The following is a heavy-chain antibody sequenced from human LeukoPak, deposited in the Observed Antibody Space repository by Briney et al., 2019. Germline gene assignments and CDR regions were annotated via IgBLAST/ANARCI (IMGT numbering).Heavy chain of an antibody. CDR3: ARGGLYYHDSSGPRGDY. Sequence: PGGSLRLSCAASGFTFSSYWMHWVRQAPGKGLVWVSRINSDGSSTSYADSVKGRFAISRDNAKNTLYLQMSSLRAEDTAVYYCARGGLYYHDSSGPRGDYWGQGTLVTVSS. D-gene: IGHD3-22*01. CDR2: INSDGSST. CDR1: GFTFSSYW. J-gene: IGHJ4*02. V-gene: IGHV3-74*01.